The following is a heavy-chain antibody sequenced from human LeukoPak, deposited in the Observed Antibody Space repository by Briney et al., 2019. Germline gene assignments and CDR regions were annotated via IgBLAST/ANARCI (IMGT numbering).Heavy chain of an antibody. CDR1: GGSFSGCY. CDR3: ARSYNRVVLLYY. J-gene: IGHJ4*02. V-gene: IGHV4-34*01. D-gene: IGHD3-10*01. Sequence: SETLSLTCAVYGGSFSGCYWTWIRQPPGKGLEWIGEINHSGSSNYNPSLKSRVTISVDTSKNQFSLKLTSVAAADTAVYYCARSYNRVVLLYYWGQGTLVTVSS. CDR2: INHSGSS.